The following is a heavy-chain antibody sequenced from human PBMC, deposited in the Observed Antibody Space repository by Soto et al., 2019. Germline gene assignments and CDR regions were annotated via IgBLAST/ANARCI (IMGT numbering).Heavy chain of an antibody. J-gene: IGHJ6*02. Sequence: SETLSLTCTVSGGSISSSSYYWGWIRQPPGKGLEWIGSIYYSGSTYYNPSLKSRVTISVDTSKNQFSLKLSSVTAADTAVYYCASGRAAAGTHYYYYGMDVWGQGTTVTVSS. CDR3: ASGRAAAGTHYYYYGMDV. V-gene: IGHV4-39*01. D-gene: IGHD6-13*01. CDR2: IYYSGST. CDR1: GGSISSSSYY.